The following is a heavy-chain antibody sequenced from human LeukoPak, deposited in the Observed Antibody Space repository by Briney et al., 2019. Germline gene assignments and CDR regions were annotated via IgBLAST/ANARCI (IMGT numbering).Heavy chain of an antibody. CDR3: ARDLGVATNWFDP. CDR1: GFTFSSYW. J-gene: IGHJ5*02. V-gene: IGHV3-7*01. Sequence: GGSLRLSCAASGFTFSSYWMSWVRQAPGKGLEWVANIKQDGSEKYYVDSVKGRFTISRDNAKNSLYLQMNSLRAEDTAVYYCARDLGVATNWFDPWGQGTLVTVSS. CDR2: IKQDGSEK. D-gene: IGHD2-15*01.